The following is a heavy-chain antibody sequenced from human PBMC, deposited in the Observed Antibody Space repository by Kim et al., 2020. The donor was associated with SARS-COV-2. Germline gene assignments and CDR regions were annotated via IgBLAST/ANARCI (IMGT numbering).Heavy chain of an antibody. CDR3: ARPSSTGPVGAFDI. D-gene: IGHD1-26*01. Sequence: SETLSLTCTVSGGSISSYYWSWIRQPPGKGLEWIGYIYYSGSTNYNPSLKSRVTISVDTSKNQFSLKLSSVTAADTAVYYCARPSSTGPVGAFDIWGQGTMVTVSS. CDR1: GGSISSYY. V-gene: IGHV4-59*08. CDR2: IYYSGST. J-gene: IGHJ3*02.